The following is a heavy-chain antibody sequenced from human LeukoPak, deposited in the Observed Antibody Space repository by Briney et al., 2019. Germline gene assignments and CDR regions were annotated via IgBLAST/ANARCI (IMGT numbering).Heavy chain of an antibody. V-gene: IGHV3-30*04. D-gene: IGHD6-13*01. CDR3: ARESLGGSWFDY. J-gene: IGHJ4*02. CDR2: ISYDGSSK. Sequence: GGSLRLSCAASGFTFRSYAMNWVRQAPGKGLEWVAIISYDGSSKYYADSVKGRFTLSRDNSKNMLYLQMNSLRADDTAVYYCARESLGGSWFDYWGQGTLVTVSS. CDR1: GFTFRSYA.